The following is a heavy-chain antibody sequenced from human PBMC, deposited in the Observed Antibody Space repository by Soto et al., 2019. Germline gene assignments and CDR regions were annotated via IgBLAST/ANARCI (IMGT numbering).Heavy chain of an antibody. CDR3: AKATGYDILTGLIGDLDY. D-gene: IGHD3-9*01. J-gene: IGHJ4*02. V-gene: IGHV3-30*18. CDR2: ISHDGRNK. CDR1: GFTFGSYA. Sequence: QVQLVQSGGGVVQPGRSLRLSCAASGFTFGSYAMHWVRQAPGKGLEWVAVISHDGRNKDYVDSVKGRFTISSDTSKNTLYLQMNSLRVEDTAVYYCAKATGYDILTGLIGDLDYCGPGTLVTVSS.